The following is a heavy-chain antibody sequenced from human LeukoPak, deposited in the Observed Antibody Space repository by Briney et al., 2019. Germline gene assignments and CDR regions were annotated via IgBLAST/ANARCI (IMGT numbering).Heavy chain of an antibody. D-gene: IGHD4-11*01. J-gene: IGHJ6*03. V-gene: IGHV3-23*01. CDR2: ISGSASST. CDR3: AKTTVTPPYYMDV. Sequence: GGSLRLSCAASGFTFSNYAMSWVRQAPGKGLEWVSAISGSASSTYHADSVKGRFTISRDNAKKSLYLQMNSLRAEDTAVYYCAKTTVTPPYYMDVWGKGSTVTVSS. CDR1: GFTFSNYA.